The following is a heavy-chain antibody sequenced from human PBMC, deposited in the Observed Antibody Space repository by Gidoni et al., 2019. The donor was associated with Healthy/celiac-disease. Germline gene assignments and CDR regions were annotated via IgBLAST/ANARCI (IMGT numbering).Heavy chain of an antibody. Sequence: QVQLVESGGGVVQPGRSLRLSFAASGFPFSSYAMHWVRQAPGKGLEWVAVISYDGSNKYYADSVKGRFTISRDNSKNTLYLQMNSLRAEDTAVYYCARAKMGYCSGGSCYYFDYWGQGTLVTVSS. D-gene: IGHD2-15*01. V-gene: IGHV3-30*04. CDR2: ISYDGSNK. J-gene: IGHJ4*02. CDR1: GFPFSSYA. CDR3: ARAKMGYCSGGSCYYFDY.